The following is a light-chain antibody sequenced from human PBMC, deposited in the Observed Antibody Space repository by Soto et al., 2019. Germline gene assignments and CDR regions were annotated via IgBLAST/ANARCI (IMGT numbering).Light chain of an antibody. CDR1: QSVSSSY. Sequence: EIVLTQSPGTLSLSPVERATLSCRASQSVSSSYLAWHQQKPGQAPRLLIYGASSRATGIPDRFSGSGSGTDFTLTISRLEPEDFAVYYCQQYGSSPPITFGQGTRLEIK. CDR3: QQYGSSPPIT. V-gene: IGKV3-20*01. CDR2: GAS. J-gene: IGKJ5*01.